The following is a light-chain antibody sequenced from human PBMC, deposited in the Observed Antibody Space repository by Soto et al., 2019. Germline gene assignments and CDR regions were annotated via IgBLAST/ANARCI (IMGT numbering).Light chain of an antibody. J-gene: IGKJ1*01. V-gene: IGKV3-20*01. CDR3: PPSCSSPWT. CDR2: GAS. CDR1: QSVSSSY. Sequence: EIVLTQSPGTLSLSPGERATLSCRASQSVSSSYLAWYQQKPGQAPRLLIYGASSRATGIPDRISGSGSGTELALTISRLEPEDFAVYSCPPSCSSPWTFGQGTKGEIK.